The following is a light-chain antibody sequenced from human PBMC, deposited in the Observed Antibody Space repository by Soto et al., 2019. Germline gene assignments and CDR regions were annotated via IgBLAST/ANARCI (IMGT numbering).Light chain of an antibody. CDR3: SSYTSTDTWV. Sequence: QSALTQPASVSGSPGQSITISCTGTSSDVGKYNYVSWCQQHPGKAPQLVIYEVAIRPSGVSDRFSGSKSGNTASLTISGLQAEDEADYYCSSYTSTDTWVFGGGTKLTVL. J-gene: IGLJ3*02. V-gene: IGLV2-14*01. CDR2: EVA. CDR1: SSDVGKYNY.